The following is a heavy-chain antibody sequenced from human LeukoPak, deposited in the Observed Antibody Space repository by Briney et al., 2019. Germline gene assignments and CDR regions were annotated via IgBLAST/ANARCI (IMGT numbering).Heavy chain of an antibody. Sequence: PSETLSLTCTVSGGSISSSSYYWGWIRQPPGKGLEWIGSIYYSGSTYYNPSLKSRVTISVDTSKNQFSLKLSSVTAADTAVYYCARRRPYDFWSGQDPANYYYMDVWGKGTTVTVSS. J-gene: IGHJ6*03. D-gene: IGHD3-3*01. CDR1: GGSISSSSYY. V-gene: IGHV4-39*01. CDR2: IYYSGST. CDR3: ARRRPYDFWSGQDPANYYYMDV.